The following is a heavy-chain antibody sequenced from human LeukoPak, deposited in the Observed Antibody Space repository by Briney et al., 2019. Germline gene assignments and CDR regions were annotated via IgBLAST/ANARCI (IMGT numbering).Heavy chain of an antibody. V-gene: IGHV5-51*01. D-gene: IGHD1-1*01. J-gene: IGHJ4*02. CDR3: ARLATGKGDY. CDR1: GYSFTSYW. Sequence: GESLKISCKGSGYSFTSYWIGWVRHMPGKGLEWMGIIYPSNSDTRYSPSFQGQVTISVDKSISTAYLQWSSLKASDTAMYYCARLATGKGDYWGQGTLVTVSS. CDR2: IYPSNSDT.